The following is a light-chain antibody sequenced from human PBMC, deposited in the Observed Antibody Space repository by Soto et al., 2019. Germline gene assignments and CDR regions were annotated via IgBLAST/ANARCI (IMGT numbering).Light chain of an antibody. J-gene: IGLJ2*01. CDR2: EVS. CDR1: SSDVGGYNY. V-gene: IGLV2-8*01. CDR3: SSYAGSNNPVV. Sequence: QSALTQPPSASGSPGQSVTISCTGTSSDVGGYNYVSWYQQHPGKAPKLMIYEVSKRPSGVPDRFSGPKSGNTASLTVSGLQAEDEADYYCSSYAGSNNPVVFGGGTQLTVL.